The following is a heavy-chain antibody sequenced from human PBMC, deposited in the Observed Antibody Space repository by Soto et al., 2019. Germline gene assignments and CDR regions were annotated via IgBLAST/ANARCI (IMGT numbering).Heavy chain of an antibody. J-gene: IGHJ4*02. CDR1: GFTFSSYA. CDR3: ARVPDVDDY. V-gene: IGHV3-30-3*01. D-gene: IGHD5-12*01. CDR2: ISYDGSNK. Sequence: PGGSLRLSCAASGFTFSSYAMHWVRQAPGKGLEWVAVISYDGSNKYYADSVKGRFTISRDNSKNTLYLQMNSLRAEDTAVYYCARVPDVDDYWGQGTLVTVSS.